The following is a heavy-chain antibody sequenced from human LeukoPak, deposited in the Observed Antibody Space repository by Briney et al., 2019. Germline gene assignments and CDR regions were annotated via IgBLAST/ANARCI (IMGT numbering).Heavy chain of an antibody. V-gene: IGHV1-8*01. CDR3: ARGWVPDYSSGWYGTGYYYYGMDV. CDR1: GYTFTSYD. CDR2: MNPNSGNT. D-gene: IGHD6-19*01. Sequence: GASVKVSCKASGYTFTSYDINWVRQATGQGLEWMGWMNPNSGNTGYAQKFQGRVTMTRNTSISTAYMELSSLRSEDTAVYYCARGWVPDYSSGWYGTGYYYYGMDVWGQGTTVTVSS. J-gene: IGHJ6*02.